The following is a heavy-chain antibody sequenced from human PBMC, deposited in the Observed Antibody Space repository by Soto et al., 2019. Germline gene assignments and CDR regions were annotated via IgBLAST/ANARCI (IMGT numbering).Heavy chain of an antibody. CDR2: IIPIFGTA. V-gene: IGHV1-69*01. CDR3: ARDGLVGVPSNYYYGMDV. CDR1: GGTFSSYA. Sequence: QVQLVQSGAEVKKPGSSVKVSCKASGGTFSSYAISWVRQAPGQGLEWMGGIIPIFGTANYAQKFQGRVTITADESTSTAYMELSSLRSEDTAVYYCARDGLVGVPSNYYYGMDVWGQGTTVTVSS. J-gene: IGHJ6*02. D-gene: IGHD3-10*01.